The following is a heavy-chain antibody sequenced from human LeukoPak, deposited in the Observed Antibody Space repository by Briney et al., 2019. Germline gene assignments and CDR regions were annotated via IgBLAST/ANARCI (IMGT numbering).Heavy chain of an antibody. V-gene: IGHV1-8*01. CDR2: MNPTSGNT. CDR3: ARGAYQALDY. J-gene: IGHJ4*02. Sequence: ASVKVSCKASGYTFTSYDINWVRKATGQGLEWMGWMNPTSGNTGYAQKFEGRVTMTRNTAINTAYMELSSLRSDDTAVYYCARGAYQALDYWGQGTLVTVSS. CDR1: GYTFTSYD. D-gene: IGHD2-2*01.